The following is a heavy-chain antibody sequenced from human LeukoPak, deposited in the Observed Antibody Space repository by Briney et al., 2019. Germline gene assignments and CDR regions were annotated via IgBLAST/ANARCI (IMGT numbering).Heavy chain of an antibody. CDR3: AKVAVVVAATIWFDP. V-gene: IGHV3-23*01. CDR1: GFTFSSYA. D-gene: IGHD2-15*01. J-gene: IGHJ5*02. Sequence: GGSLRLSCAASGFTFSSYAMSWIRQAPGKGQEWVSAISGSGGSTYYADSVKGRFTISRDNSKNTLYLQMNSLRAEDTAVYYCAKVAVVVAATIWFDPWGQGTLVTVSS. CDR2: ISGSGGST.